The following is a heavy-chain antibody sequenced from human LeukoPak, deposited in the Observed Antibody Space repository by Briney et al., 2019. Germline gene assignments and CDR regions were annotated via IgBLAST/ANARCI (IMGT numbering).Heavy chain of an antibody. Sequence: PGGSLRLSCAASGFTFSDYYMSWIRQAPGKGLEWVSYISSNGNTMYYADSVKGRFTISRANAKNSLYLQMNSLRADDTAVYYCVRFVSAATAGRSTGFDSWGRGTLVTVSS. J-gene: IGHJ5*01. CDR2: ISSNGNTM. CDR3: VRFVSAATAGRSTGFDS. V-gene: IGHV3-11*01. CDR1: GFTFSDYY. D-gene: IGHD6-13*01.